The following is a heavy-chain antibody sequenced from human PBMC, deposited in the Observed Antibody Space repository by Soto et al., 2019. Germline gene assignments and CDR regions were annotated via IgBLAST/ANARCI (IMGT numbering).Heavy chain of an antibody. CDR3: ARGRNGMDV. CDR2: MNPNSGNT. CDR1: ADTFSNYD. Sequence: QVQLVQSGAEVKKPGASVQVSCKASADTFSNYDIKWVRQATGQGLEWMGWMNPNSGNTGYAQKFQGRVTMTRNTSISTAYMELSSLRSEDTAVYYCARGRNGMDVWGQGTTVTVSS. V-gene: IGHV1-8*01. J-gene: IGHJ6*02.